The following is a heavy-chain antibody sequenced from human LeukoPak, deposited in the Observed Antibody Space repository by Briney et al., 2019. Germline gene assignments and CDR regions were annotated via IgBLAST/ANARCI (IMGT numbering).Heavy chain of an antibody. V-gene: IGHV6-1*01. CDR3: ARAPRPYDFWSGPAKPSFDY. J-gene: IGHJ4*02. CDR2: TYYRSKWYN. D-gene: IGHD3-3*01. CDR1: GDSVSSNSAA. Sequence: SQTLSLTCAISGDSVSSNSAAWNWIRQSPSRGLEWLGRTYYRSKWYNDYAVSVKSRITINPDTSKNQFSLQLNSVTPEDTAVYYCARAPRPYDFWSGPAKPSFDYWGQGTLVTVSS.